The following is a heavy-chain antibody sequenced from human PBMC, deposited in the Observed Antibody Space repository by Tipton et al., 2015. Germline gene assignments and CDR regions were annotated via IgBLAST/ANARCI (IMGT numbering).Heavy chain of an antibody. CDR3: ATYFYASHGPNRDWWGYFDN. Sequence: SGVSFSTYWMSWVRQSPGKGLEWVANMRPDGSQKFYVGSVKGRFTISRDNANNSLYLQMNRLGGEDTAVYYCATYFYASHGPNRDWWGYFDNWGPGTQVTVSS. J-gene: IGHJ4*02. CDR2: MRPDGSQK. V-gene: IGHV3-7*01. D-gene: IGHD3-22*01. CDR1: GVSFSTYW.